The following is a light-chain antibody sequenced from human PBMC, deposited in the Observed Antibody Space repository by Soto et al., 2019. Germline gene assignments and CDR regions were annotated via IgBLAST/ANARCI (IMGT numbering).Light chain of an antibody. CDR3: QKSYSTPWR. CDR2: STS. Sequence: DIQMTQSPSSLSASVVDRVTITCRASQSISYYLNWYQQKQGRAPRLLIYSTSTLQSGVPSKFSGSASGTDFTLTISSLQPEDFATYYCQKSYSTPWRCGQGNRGGIK. J-gene: IGKJ1*01. CDR1: QSISYY. V-gene: IGKV1-39*01.